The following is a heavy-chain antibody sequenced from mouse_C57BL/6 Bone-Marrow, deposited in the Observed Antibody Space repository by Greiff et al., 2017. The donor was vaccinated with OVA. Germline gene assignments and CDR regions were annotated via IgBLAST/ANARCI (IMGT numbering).Heavy chain of an antibody. D-gene: IGHD1-1*01. CDR2: IYPGDGDT. CDR1: GYAFSSFW. Sequence: QVHAKQSGPELVKPGASVKIFCKAFGYAFSSFWKNWVKQRPGKGPEGIGRIYPGDGDTNYNGKFKGKATLTADKSSSTAYLQPSSLTSEDSAVYFCARDYYGSKDYWGQGTTLTVSS. J-gene: IGHJ2*01. V-gene: IGHV1-82*01. CDR3: ARDYYGSKDY.